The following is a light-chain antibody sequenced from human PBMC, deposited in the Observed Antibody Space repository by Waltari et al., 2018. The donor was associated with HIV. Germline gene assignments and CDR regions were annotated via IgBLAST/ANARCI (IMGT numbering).Light chain of an antibody. V-gene: IGKV1-33*01. Sequence: GDRVTITCQASQDIGSNLNWYQQQPGKAPKLLIFEASNLQTGVPSRISGSGSGTDFSFTISSLQPEDFATYYCQHYNTLPLAFGQGTKVEI. J-gene: IGKJ1*01. CDR2: EAS. CDR1: QDIGSN. CDR3: QHYNTLPLA.